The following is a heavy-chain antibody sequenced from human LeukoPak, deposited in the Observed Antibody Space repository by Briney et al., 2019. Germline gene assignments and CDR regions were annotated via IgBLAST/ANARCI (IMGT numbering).Heavy chain of an antibody. V-gene: IGHV3-23*01. Sequence: GGSLRLSCLTSGFTFSTNAMSWVRQAPGKGLEWVSAISGSGGSTYYADSVKGRFTISRDNSKNTLYLQMNSLRAEDTAVYYCAKDGKYSYGPSPFDYWGQGTLVTVSS. D-gene: IGHD5-18*01. CDR1: GFTFSTNA. CDR3: AKDGKYSYGPSPFDY. J-gene: IGHJ4*02. CDR2: ISGSGGST.